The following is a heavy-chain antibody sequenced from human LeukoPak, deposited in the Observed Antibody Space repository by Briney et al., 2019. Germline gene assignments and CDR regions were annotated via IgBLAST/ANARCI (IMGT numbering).Heavy chain of an antibody. D-gene: IGHD3-22*01. CDR2: IKRDGSDT. V-gene: IGHV3-7*01. CDR3: ARDANYYDSRGENYFNC. J-gene: IGHJ4*02. CDR1: GSAFSSYW. Sequence: GGSLRLSGEDSGSAFSSYWMRWVRQAPVKGLGWVGNIKRDGSDTYYVDSVKGRFTISRDNAKNSLYLQLNSLRAEDTAVYYCARDANYYDSRGENYFNCWGQGTLVTVSS.